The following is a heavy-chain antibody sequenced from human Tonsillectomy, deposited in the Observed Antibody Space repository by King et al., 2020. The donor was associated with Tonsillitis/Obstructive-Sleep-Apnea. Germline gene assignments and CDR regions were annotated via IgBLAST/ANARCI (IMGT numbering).Heavy chain of an antibody. J-gene: IGHJ3*02. D-gene: IGHD3-3*01. V-gene: IGHV5-51*01. CDR1: GYSFTSYW. Sequence: VQLVESGAEVKKPGESLKISCKGSGYSFTSYWIGWVRQMPGKGLEWMGIIYPGDSDTRYSPSFKGQVTISADKSISTAYLQWSSLKASDTAMYYCAGHIHDFWSGRNQAFDIWGQGTMVTVSS. CDR3: AGHIHDFWSGRNQAFDI. CDR2: IYPGDSDT.